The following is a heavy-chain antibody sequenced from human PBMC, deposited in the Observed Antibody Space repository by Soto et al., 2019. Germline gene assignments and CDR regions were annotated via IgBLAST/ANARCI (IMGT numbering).Heavy chain of an antibody. Sequence: SETLSLTCTVSGGSISSYYWSWIRQPPGKGLEWIGYIYYSGSTNYNPSLKSRVTISVDTSKNQFSLKLSSVTAADTAVYYCARERPDCSGGSCRYNWFDPWGQGTLVTVSS. D-gene: IGHD2-15*01. J-gene: IGHJ5*02. CDR3: ARERPDCSGGSCRYNWFDP. CDR2: IYYSGST. V-gene: IGHV4-59*01. CDR1: GGSISSYY.